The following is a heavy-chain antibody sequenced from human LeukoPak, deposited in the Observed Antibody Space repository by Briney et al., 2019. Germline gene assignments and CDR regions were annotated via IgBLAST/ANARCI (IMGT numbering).Heavy chain of an antibody. CDR2: ISGSGGST. V-gene: IGHV3-23*01. CDR1: GFTFSSYA. Sequence: GGSLRLSCAASGFTFSSYAMSWVRQAPGKGLEWVSAISGSGGSTYYADSVKGRFTISRDNSKNTLYLQMNSLRAEDTAVYYCAKVKAVLLWFGEIEAFDYWGQGTLVTVSS. CDR3: AKVKAVLLWFGEIEAFDY. D-gene: IGHD3-10*01. J-gene: IGHJ4*02.